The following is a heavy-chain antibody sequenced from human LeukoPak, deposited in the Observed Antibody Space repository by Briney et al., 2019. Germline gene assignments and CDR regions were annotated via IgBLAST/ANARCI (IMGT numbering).Heavy chain of an antibody. V-gene: IGHV3-7*01. CDR2: IKKDGSEK. CDR3: ARDGGSSSWYETGWFDP. J-gene: IGHJ5*02. CDR1: GFTFSSYW. Sequence: GGSLRLSCAASGFTFSSYWMSWVRQAPGKGLEWVANIKKDGSEKYYVDSVKGRFTISRDNAKNSLYLQMNSLRAEDTAVYYCARDGGSSSWYETGWFDPWGQGTLVTVSS. D-gene: IGHD6-13*01.